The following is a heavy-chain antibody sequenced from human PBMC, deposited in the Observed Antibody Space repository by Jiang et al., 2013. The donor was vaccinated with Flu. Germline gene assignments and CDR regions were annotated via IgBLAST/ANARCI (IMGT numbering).Heavy chain of an antibody. V-gene: IGHV3-11*03. CDR3: ARKYCTSSTCDAFDI. Sequence: VQLLESGGGLVKPGGSLRLSCAASGFIFSDYYMSWIRQAPGKGLEWVSHISVSSSYTNYADSVKGRFTISRDNSKNSLFLQMSSLRAEDTAVYYCARKYCTSSTCDAFDIWGQGTMVTVS. J-gene: IGHJ3*02. D-gene: IGHD2-2*01. CDR1: GFIFSDYY. CDR2: ISVSSSYT.